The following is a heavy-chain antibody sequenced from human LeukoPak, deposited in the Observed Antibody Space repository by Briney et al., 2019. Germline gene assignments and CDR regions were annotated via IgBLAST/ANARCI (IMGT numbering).Heavy chain of an antibody. CDR3: ARSGGYSYGTLGY. D-gene: IGHD5-18*01. CDR1: GGTFSSYA. J-gene: IGHJ4*02. Sequence: SVKVSCKASGGTFSSYAISWVRQAPGQGLEWMGGIIPIFGTANYAQKFQGIVTITTDESTSTAYMEMSSQRSEDTAVYYCARSGGYSYGTLGYWGQGTLVTVSS. CDR2: IIPIFGTA. V-gene: IGHV1-69*05.